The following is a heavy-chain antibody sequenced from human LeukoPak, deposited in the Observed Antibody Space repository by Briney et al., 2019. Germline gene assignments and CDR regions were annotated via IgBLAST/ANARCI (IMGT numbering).Heavy chain of an antibody. CDR2: IVVGSGNT. V-gene: IGHV1-58*02. J-gene: IGHJ4*02. CDR1: GFTFTSSA. CDR3: AAARYSYGYEYDY. Sequence: SVKVPCKASGFTFTSSAMQWVRQARGQRLEWIGWIVVGSGNTNYAQKFQERVTITRDMSTSTAYMELSSLRSEDTAVYYCAAARYSYGYEYDYWGQGTLVTVSS. D-gene: IGHD5-18*01.